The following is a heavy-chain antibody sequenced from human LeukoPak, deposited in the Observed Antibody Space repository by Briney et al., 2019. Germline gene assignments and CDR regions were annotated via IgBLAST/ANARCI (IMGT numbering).Heavy chain of an antibody. D-gene: IGHD6-13*01. CDR2: IYYSGST. Sequence: SETLSLTCTVSGGSISSGGYYWSWIRQHPGKGLEWIGYIYYSGSTYYNPSLKSRVTISVDTSKNQFSLELSSVTAADTAVYYCARGGAAAATFFYWGQGTLVTVSS. CDR1: GGSISSGGYY. V-gene: IGHV4-31*03. CDR3: ARGGAAAATFFY. J-gene: IGHJ4*02.